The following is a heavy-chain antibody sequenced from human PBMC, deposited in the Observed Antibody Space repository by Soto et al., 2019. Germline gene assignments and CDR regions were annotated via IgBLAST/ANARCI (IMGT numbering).Heavy chain of an antibody. CDR2: INHTGGT. J-gene: IGHJ5*02. V-gene: IGHV4-34*01. Sequence: PWETLSLTCAVYGGSVNGYYWNWIRQPPGKGLEWIGEINHTGGTHYNPSLKGRVTMSVDTSKNQFSLRLSSVTAADTAIYYCATRITVFGLLIPPFDPWGQGTQVTVSS. D-gene: IGHD3-3*01. CDR3: ATRITVFGLLIPPFDP. CDR1: GGSVNGYY.